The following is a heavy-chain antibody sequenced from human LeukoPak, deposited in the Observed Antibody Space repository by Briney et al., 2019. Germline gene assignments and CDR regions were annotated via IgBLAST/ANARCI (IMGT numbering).Heavy chain of an antibody. D-gene: IGHD6-13*01. CDR2: IKEDGSEK. Sequence: GGSLRLSCAASGFTFSNYWMSWVRQAPGKGLEWVANIKEDGSEKYYVDSVKGRFTISRDNARNSLYPQMNSLRAEDTAVYYCASGRQLGYWGQGTLVTVSS. CDR3: ASGRQLGY. V-gene: IGHV3-7*01. J-gene: IGHJ4*02. CDR1: GFTFSNYW.